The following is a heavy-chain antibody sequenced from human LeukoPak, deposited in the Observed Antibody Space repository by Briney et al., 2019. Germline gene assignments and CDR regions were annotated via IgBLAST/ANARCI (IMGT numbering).Heavy chain of an antibody. Sequence: ASVKASCKTSGYTFTSNFMHWVRQAPGQGREWMGIINPSGGTTSYAQKFQGRLTMPRDMSTSTVYMELSSLRSEDTAVYYCARDGCYSSTSCYFGDNYYYYMDVWGKGTTVTVSS. J-gene: IGHJ6*03. D-gene: IGHD2-2*01. CDR2: INPSGGTT. CDR1: GYTFTSNF. V-gene: IGHV1-46*01. CDR3: ARDGCYSSTSCYFGDNYYYYMDV.